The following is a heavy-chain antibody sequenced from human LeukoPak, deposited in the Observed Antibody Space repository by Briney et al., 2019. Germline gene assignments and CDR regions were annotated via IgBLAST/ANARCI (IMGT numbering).Heavy chain of an antibody. V-gene: IGHV2-5*01. CDR1: GFSLSTSGVG. D-gene: IGHD3-3*01. J-gene: IGHJ5*02. Sequence: SGPTLVKPTQTLTLTCTFSGFSLSTSGVGVGWIRQPPGRALEWLALIYWNDDKRYSPSLKSRLTITKDTSKNQVVLTMTNMDPVDTATYYCAHRPRIYDFWSGYQGGESWFDPWGQGTLVTVSS. CDR2: IYWNDDK. CDR3: AHRPRIYDFWSGYQGGESWFDP.